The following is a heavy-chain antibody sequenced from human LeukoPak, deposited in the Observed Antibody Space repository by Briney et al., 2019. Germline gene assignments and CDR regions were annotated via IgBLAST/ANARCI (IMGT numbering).Heavy chain of an antibody. CDR3: AKDKGRWVVPDAFDI. D-gene: IGHD1-26*01. J-gene: IGHJ3*02. V-gene: IGHV3-9*01. CDR1: GFTFYDYA. Sequence: PGRSLRLSCAASGFTFYDYAMHWVRHAPGKGLEWVSGISWNSGSIGYADSVKGRFTISRDNAKNSLYLQMNSLRAEDTALYYCAKDKGRWVVPDAFDIWGQGTMVTVSS. CDR2: ISWNSGSI.